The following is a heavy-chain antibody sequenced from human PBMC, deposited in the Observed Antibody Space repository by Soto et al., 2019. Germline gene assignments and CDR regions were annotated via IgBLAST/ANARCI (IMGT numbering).Heavy chain of an antibody. D-gene: IGHD2-15*01. CDR1: GGTFSSYA. Sequence: QVQLVQSGAEVKKPGSSVKVSCKAPGGTFSSYAISWVRQAPGQGLEWMGGIIPIFGTAKYANKFKARVTNTADESTSTGYMELRSLRSEDTAVYYCARSQGGSSSLDIYYYYYYGMDVWGQGTTVTVSS. J-gene: IGHJ6*02. CDR2: IIPIFGTA. CDR3: ARSQGGSSSLDIYYYYYYGMDV. V-gene: IGHV1-69*01.